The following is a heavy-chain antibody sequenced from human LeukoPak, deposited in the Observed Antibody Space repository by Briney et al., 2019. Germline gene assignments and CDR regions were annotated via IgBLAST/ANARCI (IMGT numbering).Heavy chain of an antibody. Sequence: SETLSLTCTVSGYSISSGYYWGWIRQPPGRGLEWIGSIYHSGSTYYNPFLKSRVTISVDTSKNQFSLKLSSVTAADTAVYYCAREEDGYNYYFDYWGQGTLVTVSS. CDR2: IYHSGST. V-gene: IGHV4-38-2*02. CDR3: AREEDGYNYYFDY. J-gene: IGHJ4*02. D-gene: IGHD5-24*01. CDR1: GYSISSGYY.